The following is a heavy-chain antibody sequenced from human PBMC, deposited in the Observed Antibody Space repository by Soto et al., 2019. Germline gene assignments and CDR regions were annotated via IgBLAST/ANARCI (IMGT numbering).Heavy chain of an antibody. D-gene: IGHD2-8*01. CDR2: ISPSDSET. CDR3: ARPITNFRYYYYAIDV. Sequence: GESLKISFKGPGYPFTDYWIGWGRQLPGKGMELMGIISPSDSETRYSSSASGHVTITIATSNSNAYLQWNILKPSATAMYVCARPITNFRYYYYAIDVWGQGTTVTVSS. CDR1: GYPFTDYW. V-gene: IGHV5-51*01. J-gene: IGHJ6*02.